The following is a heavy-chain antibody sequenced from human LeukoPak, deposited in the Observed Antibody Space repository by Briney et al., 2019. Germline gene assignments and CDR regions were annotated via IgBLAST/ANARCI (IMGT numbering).Heavy chain of an antibody. Sequence: SETLSLTCTVSGGSISSSSYYWGWIRQPPGKGLEWIGSIYYSGSTYHNPSLKSRVTISVDTSKNQFSLKLSSVTAADTAVYYCARSPGRGSTYSWFDPWGQGTLVPVSS. D-gene: IGHD3-10*01. CDR2: IYYSGST. CDR1: GGSISSSSYY. CDR3: ARSPGRGSTYSWFDP. J-gene: IGHJ5*02. V-gene: IGHV4-39*01.